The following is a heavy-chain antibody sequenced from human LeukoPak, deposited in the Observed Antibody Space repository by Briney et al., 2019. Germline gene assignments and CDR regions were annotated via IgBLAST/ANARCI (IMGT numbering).Heavy chain of an antibody. J-gene: IGHJ4*02. CDR2: ISAYNGNT. CDR3: ARDFYDILTAYYGGLDY. Sequence: ASVKVSCKASGYTFNSYGISWVRQAPGQGLECMGWISAYNGNTNYAQKFQGRVSMTTDTTTSTAYMELRSLRSDDTAVYYCARDFYDILTAYYGGLDYWGQGTLVTVSS. V-gene: IGHV1-18*01. CDR1: GYTFNSYG. D-gene: IGHD3-9*01.